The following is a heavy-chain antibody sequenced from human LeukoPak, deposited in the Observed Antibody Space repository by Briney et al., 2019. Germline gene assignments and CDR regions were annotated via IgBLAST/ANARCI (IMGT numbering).Heavy chain of an antibody. CDR1: GFTFSSYS. CDR2: ISSSSSYI. CDR3: ARDRVWFGEMTPTGMDV. J-gene: IGHJ6*03. V-gene: IGHV3-21*01. Sequence: GGSLRLSCAASGFTFSSYSMNWVRQAPGKGLEWVSSISSSSSYIYCADSVKGRFTISRDNAKNSLYLQMNSLRAEDTAVYYCARDRVWFGEMTPTGMDVWGKGTTVTVSS. D-gene: IGHD3-10*01.